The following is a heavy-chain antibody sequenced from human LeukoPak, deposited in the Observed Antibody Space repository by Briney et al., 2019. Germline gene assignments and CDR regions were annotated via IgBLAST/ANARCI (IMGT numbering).Heavy chain of an antibody. J-gene: IGHJ4*02. V-gene: IGHV5-51*01. Sequence: GESLKISCKGSGYRFTNYWIAWVRQMPGKGLEWMGIIYPGDSHTRYSPSFQGQVIISVDKSISTAYLQWNSLKASDTAMYYCAVASYGSGSYYMVYWGQGTLVTVSS. CDR2: IYPGDSHT. D-gene: IGHD3-10*01. CDR1: GYRFTNYW. CDR3: AVASYGSGSYYMVY.